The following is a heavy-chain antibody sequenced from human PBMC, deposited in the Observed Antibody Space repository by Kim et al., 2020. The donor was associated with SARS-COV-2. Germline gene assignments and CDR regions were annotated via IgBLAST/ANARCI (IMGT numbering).Heavy chain of an antibody. CDR2: ISYDGSNK. D-gene: IGHD3-22*01. Sequence: GGSLRLSCAASGFTFSSYGMHWVRQAPGKGLEWVAVISYDGSNKYYADSVKGRFTISRDNSKNTLYLQMNSLRAEDTAVYYCATDGYYDSRGYSRWGQGT. V-gene: IGHV3-30*03. CDR3: ATDGYYDSRGYSR. CDR1: GFTFSSYG. J-gene: IGHJ4*02.